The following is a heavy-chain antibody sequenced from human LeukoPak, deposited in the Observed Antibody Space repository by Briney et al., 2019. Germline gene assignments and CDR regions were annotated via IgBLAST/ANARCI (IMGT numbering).Heavy chain of an antibody. CDR3: ARTVDEDFDY. J-gene: IGHJ4*02. V-gene: IGHV4-38-2*02. CDR1: GYSISSGYY. D-gene: IGHD3-9*01. Sequence: SETLSLTCTVSGYSISSGYYWGWIRQPPGKGLEWIGSIYHSGSTYYNPSLKSRVTISVDTSKNQFSLKLNSVTAADTAVYYCARTVDEDFDYWGQGTLVTVSS. CDR2: IYHSGST.